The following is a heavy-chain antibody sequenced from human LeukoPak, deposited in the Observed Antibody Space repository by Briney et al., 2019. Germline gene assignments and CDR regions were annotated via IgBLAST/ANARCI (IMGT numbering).Heavy chain of an antibody. CDR3: AKDGPTAIPSWFDP. V-gene: IGHV3-23*01. J-gene: IGHJ5*02. Sequence: GGSLRLSCAASGFNFTNYAMNWVRQAPGRGLEWVSLISSSGGSTYYAGSVKGRFTISRDNSKNTLYPQMNSLRAEDTAIYYCAKDGPTAIPSWFDPWGQGTLVTVSS. D-gene: IGHD2-21*02. CDR2: ISSSGGST. CDR1: GFNFTNYA.